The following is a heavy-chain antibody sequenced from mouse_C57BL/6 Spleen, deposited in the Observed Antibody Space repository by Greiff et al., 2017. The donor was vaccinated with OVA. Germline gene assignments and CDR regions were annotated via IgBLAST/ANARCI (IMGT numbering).Heavy chain of an antibody. Sequence: LVESGAELARPGASVKMSCKASGYTFTSYTMHWVKQRPGQGLEWIGYINPSSGYTKYNQKFKDKATLTADKSSSTAYMQLSSLTSEDSAVYYCARRGDPGFAYWGQGTLVTVSA. CDR1: GYTFTSYT. J-gene: IGHJ3*01. V-gene: IGHV1-4*01. CDR3: ARRGDPGFAY. CDR2: INPSSGYT.